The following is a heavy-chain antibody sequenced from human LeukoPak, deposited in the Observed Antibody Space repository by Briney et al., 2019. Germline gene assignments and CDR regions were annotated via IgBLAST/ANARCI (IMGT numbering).Heavy chain of an antibody. V-gene: IGHV3-48*01. CDR1: GFTFSSYS. CDR2: ISSSSSSTI. Sequence: PGGSLRLSCAASGFTFSSYSMNWVRQAPGKGLEWVSYISSSSSSTIYYADSVKGRFTISRDNAKNSLYLQMNSLRAEDTAVYYCARGGYDYVWGSYRPYDAFDIWGQGTMVTVSS. J-gene: IGHJ3*02. CDR3: ARGGYDYVWGSYRPYDAFDI. D-gene: IGHD3-16*02.